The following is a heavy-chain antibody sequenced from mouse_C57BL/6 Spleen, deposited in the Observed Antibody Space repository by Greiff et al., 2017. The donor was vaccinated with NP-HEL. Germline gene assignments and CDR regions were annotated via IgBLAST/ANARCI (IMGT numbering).Heavy chain of an antibody. D-gene: IGHD1-1*01. V-gene: IGHV1-76*01. CDR3: ARGGSSYGGFAY. Sequence: VQVVESGAELVRPGASVKLSCKASGYTFTDYYINWVKQRPGQGLEWIARIYPGSGNTYYNEKFKGKATLTAEKSSSTAYMQLSSLTSEDSAVYFCARGGSSYGGFAYWGQGTLVTVSA. CDR2: IYPGSGNT. CDR1: GYTFTDYY. J-gene: IGHJ3*01.